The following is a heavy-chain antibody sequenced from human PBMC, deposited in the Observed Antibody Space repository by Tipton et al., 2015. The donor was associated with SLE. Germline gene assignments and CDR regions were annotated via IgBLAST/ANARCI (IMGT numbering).Heavy chain of an antibody. CDR3: ASGWGGGPLTIFGVPHPMDV. Sequence: TLSLTCAVHDGSLSNYYWSWFRRPPGRGLEWIGEIFRGGSTNYSPSLESRVTITVDMSKNQFSLRLSSATAADTAVYYCASGWGGGPLTIFGVPHPMDVWGQGTTVTVSS. D-gene: IGHD3-3*01. CDR1: DGSLSNYY. J-gene: IGHJ6*02. V-gene: IGHV4-34*12. CDR2: IFRGGST.